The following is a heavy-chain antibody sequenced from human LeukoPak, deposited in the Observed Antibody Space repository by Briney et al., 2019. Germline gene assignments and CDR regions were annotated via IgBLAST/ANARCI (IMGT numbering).Heavy chain of an antibody. CDR2: ISGSGSSM. J-gene: IGHJ4*02. V-gene: IGHV3-11*01. Sequence: GGSLRLSCAASGFTFSDYYMSWIRQAPGKGLEWISYISGSGSSMYYADSVKGRFTISRDNAKNSLYLQMNSLSAEDTAVYYCATHDFSGAYYFDYWGQGTLVTVSS. CDR3: ATHDFSGAYYFDY. CDR1: GFTFSDYY. D-gene: IGHD3/OR15-3a*01.